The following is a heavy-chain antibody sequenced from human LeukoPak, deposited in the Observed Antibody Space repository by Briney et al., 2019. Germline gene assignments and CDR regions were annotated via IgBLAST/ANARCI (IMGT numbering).Heavy chain of an antibody. V-gene: IGHV4-34*01. Sequence: PSETLSLTCAVYGESLNSYYWSWVRQPPGEGLEWIGEIYESGTTKYNPSLKSRVAISMVPSKQQFSLILSSVTAADTAGYYCARGAWATRLASWGLGTPVIVSS. CDR2: IYESGTT. J-gene: IGHJ4*02. D-gene: IGHD2-15*01. CDR3: ARGAWATRLAS. CDR1: GESLNSYY.